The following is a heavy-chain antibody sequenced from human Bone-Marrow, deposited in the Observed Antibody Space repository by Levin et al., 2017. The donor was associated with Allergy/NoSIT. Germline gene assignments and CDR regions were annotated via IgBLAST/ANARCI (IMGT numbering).Heavy chain of an antibody. CDR1: GGAITSYY. D-gene: IGHD5-18*01. CDR3: ARDQGADGYSQNFDF. V-gene: IGHV4-59*01. J-gene: IGHJ4*02. CDR2: THYRGGT. Sequence: SETLSLTCAVSGGAITSYYWSWLRQSPGKGLEWIGYTHYRGGTKYNPSLKDRVTISADTSKNQFFLMLTSVTVADTALYYCARDQGADGYSQNFDFWGQGILVTISS.